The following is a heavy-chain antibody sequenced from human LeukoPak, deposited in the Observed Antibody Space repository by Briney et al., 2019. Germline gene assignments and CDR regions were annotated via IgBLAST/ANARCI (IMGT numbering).Heavy chain of an antibody. CDR2: INPNSGGT. CDR1: GYTFTGYY. CDR3: ARDRGGERDGYNLVC. J-gene: IGHJ4*02. V-gene: IGHV1-2*02. Sequence: ASVKVSCKASGYTFTGYYMNWVRQAPGQGLEWMGWINPNSGGTNYAQKFQGRVTMTRDTSISTAYMELSRLRSDDTAVYYCARDRGGERDGYNLVCWGQGTLVTVSS. D-gene: IGHD5-24*01.